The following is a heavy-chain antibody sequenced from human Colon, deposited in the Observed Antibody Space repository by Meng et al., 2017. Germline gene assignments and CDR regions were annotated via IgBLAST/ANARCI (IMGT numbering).Heavy chain of an antibody. CDR3: ARHQNGGTYPLDY. CDR1: GGSLRTYF. V-gene: IGHV4-59*08. CDR2: NYYSGST. D-gene: IGHD3-16*02. J-gene: IGHJ4*02. Sequence: HQRGAGPRSVKPSRPLSVSCAVSGGSLRTYFWSCIRQPPGKGLEWIGNNYYSGSTNYNPSLASRVTISVDSSKNQFSLKLSSVTAADTAVYYCARHQNGGTYPLDYWGQGTLVTVSS.